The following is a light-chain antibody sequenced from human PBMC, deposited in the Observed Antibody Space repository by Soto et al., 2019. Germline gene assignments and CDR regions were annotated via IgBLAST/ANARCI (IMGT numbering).Light chain of an antibody. J-gene: IGLJ2*01. CDR1: RTDVGSYDL. Sequence: QSALTQPASVSGSPGQSITISCTGTRTDVGSYDLVSWYQQLPGKVPKLVIYEVTKRPSGVSNRFSGSKSGNTASLTISVLQAEDEADYYCCSYAGTSSFVLFGGGTKLTVL. CDR3: CSYAGTSSFVL. CDR2: EVT. V-gene: IGLV2-23*02.